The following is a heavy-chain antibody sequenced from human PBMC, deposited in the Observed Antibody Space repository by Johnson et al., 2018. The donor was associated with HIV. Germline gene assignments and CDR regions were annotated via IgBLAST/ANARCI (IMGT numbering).Heavy chain of an antibody. J-gene: IGHJ3*02. V-gene: IGHV3-74*01. D-gene: IGHD5-18*01. CDR1: EFTFSHYW. CDR2: INSDGSST. CDR3: AKERGYSYGRGAFDI. Sequence: VQLVESGGGLVQPGGSLRLSCAASEFTFSHYWMHWVRQGLGKGLVWVSRINSDGSSTSYADSVKGRFTISRDSSKNTLYLQMNSLRAEDTAVYYCAKERGYSYGRGAFDIWGQGTMVTVSS.